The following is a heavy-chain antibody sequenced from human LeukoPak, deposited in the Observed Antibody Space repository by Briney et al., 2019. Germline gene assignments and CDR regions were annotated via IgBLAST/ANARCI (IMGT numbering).Heavy chain of an antibody. J-gene: IGHJ4*02. CDR1: GFIFSSYG. CDR2: LWYDGSNK. Sequence: PGGSLRLSCAASGFIFSSYGMHWVRQAPGKGLEWVAILWYDGSNKYYADSVKGRFTISRDNSKNTLYLQMNSLRAEDTAVYYCARDRGSYWNYWGQGTLVTVSS. V-gene: IGHV3-30*02. D-gene: IGHD1-26*01. CDR3: ARDRGSYWNY.